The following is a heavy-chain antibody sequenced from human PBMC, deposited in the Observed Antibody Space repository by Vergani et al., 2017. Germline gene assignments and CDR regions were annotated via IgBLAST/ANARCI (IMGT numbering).Heavy chain of an antibody. D-gene: IGHD1-26*01. CDR2: ISGSGGST. CDR3: AKDANSGSYYYGQTEYFDL. V-gene: IGHV3-23*01. J-gene: IGHJ2*01. Sequence: EVQLLESGGGLVQPGGSLRLSCAASGFTFSSYAMSWVRQAPGKWLEWVSAISGSGGSTYYADSVKGRFTISRDNSKNTLYLQMNSLRAEDTAVYYCAKDANSGSYYYGQTEYFDLWGRGTLVTVSS. CDR1: GFTFSSYA.